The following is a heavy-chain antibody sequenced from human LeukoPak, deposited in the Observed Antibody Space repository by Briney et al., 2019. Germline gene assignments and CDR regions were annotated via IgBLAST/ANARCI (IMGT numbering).Heavy chain of an antibody. CDR1: AGSISSYY. V-gene: IGHV4-59*12. J-gene: IGHJ5*02. CDR2: IYYSGST. CDR3: ARGEWLSTNWFDP. D-gene: IGHD3-3*01. Sequence: SETQSLTCTVSAGSISSYYWSWIRQPPGKGLEWIGYIYYSGSTNYNPSLKSRVTISVDRSKNQFSLKLSSVTAADTAVYYCARGEWLSTNWFDPWGQGTLVTVSS.